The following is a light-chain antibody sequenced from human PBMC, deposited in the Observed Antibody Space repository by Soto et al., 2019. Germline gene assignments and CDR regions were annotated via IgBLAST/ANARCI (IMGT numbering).Light chain of an antibody. CDR3: QHCDYLPI. CDR2: DAS. Sequence: DIQMTQSPSSLSTSVGDRLTLTCQASHDITSYLNWYQHKPGKAPKLLIYDASILEAGVPPRFCGSGSGTDFTLTISGLQPEDVATYYCQHCDYLPIFGPGTTVDFK. CDR1: HDITSY. J-gene: IGKJ3*01. V-gene: IGKV1-33*01.